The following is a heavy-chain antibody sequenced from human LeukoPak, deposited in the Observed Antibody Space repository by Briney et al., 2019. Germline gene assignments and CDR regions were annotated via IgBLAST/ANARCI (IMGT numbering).Heavy chain of an antibody. V-gene: IGHV4-31*03. J-gene: IGHJ4*02. CDR1: GGSISSGGYY. D-gene: IGHD5-12*01. CDR3: AREVSGYDLSQRHSDY. CDR2: IYYSGST. Sequence: PSETLSLTCTVSGGSISSGGYYWSWIRQHPGKGLEWIGYIYYSGSTYYNPSLKSRVTISVDTSKNQFSLKLSSVTAADTAVYYCAREVSGYDLSQRHSDYWGQGTLVTVSS.